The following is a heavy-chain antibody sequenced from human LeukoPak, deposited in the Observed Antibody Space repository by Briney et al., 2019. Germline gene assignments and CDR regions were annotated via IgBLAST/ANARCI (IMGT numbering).Heavy chain of an antibody. CDR3: ARSGYSYGSLLRGFDP. V-gene: IGHV3-21*01. Sequence: GGSLRLSCAASGFTFSSYSMNWVRQAPGKGLEWVSSISSSSSYIYYADSVKGRFTISRDNAKNSLYLQMNSLRAEDTAVYYRARSGYSYGSLLRGFDPWGQGTLVTVSS. CDR2: ISSSSSYI. J-gene: IGHJ5*02. D-gene: IGHD5-18*01. CDR1: GFTFSSYS.